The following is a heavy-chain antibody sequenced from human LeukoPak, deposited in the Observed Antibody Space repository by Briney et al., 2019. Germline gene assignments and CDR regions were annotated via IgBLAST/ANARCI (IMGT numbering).Heavy chain of an antibody. CDR3: ARDSDYSGNGNGDWFDP. V-gene: IGHV1-18*04. J-gene: IGHJ5*02. CDR2: ISPHTGIT. D-gene: IGHD4-11*01. Sequence: ASVKVSCKASGFRLTSYGVSWMRQAPGQGLEWMGWISPHTGITHYAEKFEGRVTMTIDTSTTTAYMELRSLRYADTAVYYCARDSDYSGNGNGDWFDPWGQGTVITVSS. CDR1: GFRLTSYG.